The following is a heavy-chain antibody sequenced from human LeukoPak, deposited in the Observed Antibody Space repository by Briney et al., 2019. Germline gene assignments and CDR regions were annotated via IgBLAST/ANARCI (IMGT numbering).Heavy chain of an antibody. CDR3: AREWEPTIYFDY. Sequence: GRSLRLSCAASGFTFSSYAMHWVRQAPGKGLEWVAVISYDGSNKYYADSVKGRFTISRDNSKNTLYLQMNSLRAEDTAVYYCAREWEPTIYFDYWGQGTLVTVSS. J-gene: IGHJ4*02. CDR1: GFTFSSYA. D-gene: IGHD1-26*01. CDR2: ISYDGSNK. V-gene: IGHV3-30-3*01.